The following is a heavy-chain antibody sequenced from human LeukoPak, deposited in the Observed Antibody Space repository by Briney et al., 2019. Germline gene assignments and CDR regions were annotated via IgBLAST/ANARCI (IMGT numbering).Heavy chain of an antibody. CDR3: ARALYYYDSSGYFVLGY. Sequence: GASVKVSCKASGYTFTSYGISWVRQAPGQGLEWMGWISAYNGNTNYAQKFQGRVTMTTDTSTSTAYMELRSLRSDDTAVFYCARALYYYDSSGYFVLGYWGQGSLVTVSS. CDR2: ISAYNGNT. V-gene: IGHV1-18*01. CDR1: GYTFTSYG. D-gene: IGHD3-22*01. J-gene: IGHJ4*02.